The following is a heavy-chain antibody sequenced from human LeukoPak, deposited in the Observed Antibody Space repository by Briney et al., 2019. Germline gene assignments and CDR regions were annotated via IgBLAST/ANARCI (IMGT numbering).Heavy chain of an antibody. Sequence: SETLSLNCTVFCYSNNSVYYWAWARPPPGKGLDWVGSIYHSGTTYFNPSLKSRVTILVDTSKNQFSLRLSSVTAADTALYYWARGGMATILIDYWGQGTLVTASS. J-gene: IGHJ4*02. CDR2: IYHSGTT. CDR1: CYSNNSVYY. V-gene: IGHV4-38-2*02. CDR3: ARGGMATILIDY. D-gene: IGHD5-24*01.